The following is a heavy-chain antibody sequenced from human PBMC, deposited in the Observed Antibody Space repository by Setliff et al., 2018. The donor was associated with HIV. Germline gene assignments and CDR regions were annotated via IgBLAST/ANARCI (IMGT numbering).Heavy chain of an antibody. CDR1: GGSISSSSHY. CDR3: ARGVNFDY. CDR2: IYIYNSGST. Sequence: SETLSLTCTVSGGSISSSSHYWGWIRQPPGKGLEWIGYIYIYNSGSTNYNPSLTSRVTISVDTSRNQFSLKLTSVTAADTAIYYCARGVNFDYWGQGTQVTVSS. J-gene: IGHJ4*02. D-gene: IGHD3-3*01. V-gene: IGHV4-61*05.